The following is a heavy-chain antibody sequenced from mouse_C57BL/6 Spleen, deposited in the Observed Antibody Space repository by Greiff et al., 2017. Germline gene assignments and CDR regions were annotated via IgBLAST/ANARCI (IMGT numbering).Heavy chain of an antibody. V-gene: IGHV5-17*01. CDR3: ARLYYGSSYVTMDY. Sequence: EVQVVESGGGLVKPGGSLKLSCAASGFTFSDYGMHWVRQAPEKGLEWVAYISSGSSTIYYADTVKGRFTISRDNAKNTLFLQMTSLRSEDTAMYYCARLYYGSSYVTMDYWGQGTSVTVSS. CDR2: ISSGSSTI. J-gene: IGHJ4*01. CDR1: GFTFSDYG. D-gene: IGHD1-1*01.